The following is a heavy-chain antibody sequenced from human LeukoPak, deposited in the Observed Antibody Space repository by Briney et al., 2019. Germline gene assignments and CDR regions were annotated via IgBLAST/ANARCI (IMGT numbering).Heavy chain of an antibody. CDR2: XXXSGGNT. J-gene: IGHJ4*02. CDR3: AIRGATGKHFEY. D-gene: IGHD1-26*01. CDR1: GITFSGYA. V-gene: IGHV3-23*01. Sequence: PGGSLRLSCAASGITFSGYAMXXXRQAXGRXXXXVSSXXXSGGNTNHAXXXXGRYTISXDNSKKTLYLQMNSLKVEDAAIYYCAIRGATGKHFEYWGQGAQVTVSS.